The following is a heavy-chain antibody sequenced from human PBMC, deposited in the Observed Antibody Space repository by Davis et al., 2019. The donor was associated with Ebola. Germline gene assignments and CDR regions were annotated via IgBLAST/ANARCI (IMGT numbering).Heavy chain of an antibody. CDR3: ASSPLYYFDY. Sequence: GESLKISCAASGFTFSSYWMSWVRQAPGKGLEWVANIKQDGSEKYYVDSVKGRFTISRDNAKNSLYLQMNSLRAEDTAVYYCASSPLYYFDYWGQGTLVTVSS. J-gene: IGHJ4*02. CDR2: IKQDGSEK. V-gene: IGHV3-7*01. CDR1: GFTFSSYW.